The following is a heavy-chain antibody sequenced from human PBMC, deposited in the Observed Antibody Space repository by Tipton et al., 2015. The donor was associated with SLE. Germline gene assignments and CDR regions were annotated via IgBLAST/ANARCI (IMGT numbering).Heavy chain of an antibody. D-gene: IGHD1-1*01. Sequence: GLVKPSETLSLTCAVYGGSLSGYYWSWIRQPPGKGLEWIGSIYHSGSTYYNPSLKSRVTISVDTSKNQFSLKLSSVTAADTAVYYCARAGRAWNLFDYWGQGTLVTVSS. V-gene: IGHV4-34*01. CDR1: GGSLSGYY. J-gene: IGHJ4*02. CDR2: IYHSGST. CDR3: ARAGRAWNLFDY.